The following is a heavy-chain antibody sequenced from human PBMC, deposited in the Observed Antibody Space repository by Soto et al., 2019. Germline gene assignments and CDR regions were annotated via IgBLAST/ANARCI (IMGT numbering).Heavy chain of an antibody. V-gene: IGHV2-5*02. CDR2: IYWDDDK. Sequence: QITLKESGPTPVKPTQTLTLTCSFSGFSLTTSAMGVGWIRQPPGKALEWLALIYWDDDKHYSPSLKSRLTXPXDXXKNQVVLTVTNMDPVETATYYCARSRIGRAGLFDSWGPGTLVTVSS. J-gene: IGHJ4*02. D-gene: IGHD6-13*01. CDR3: ARSRIGRAGLFDS. CDR1: GFSLTTSAMG.